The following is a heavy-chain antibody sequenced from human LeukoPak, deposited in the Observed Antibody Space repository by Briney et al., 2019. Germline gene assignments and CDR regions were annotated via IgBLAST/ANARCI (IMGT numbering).Heavy chain of an antibody. CDR1: GFTFSYYY. J-gene: IGHJ5*02. D-gene: IGHD4-17*01. CDR3: ARAVNGDWGNWFDP. CDR2: ISSSSYT. Sequence: GGSLRLSCAASGFTFSYYYMSWIRQAPGKGLEWVSYISSSSYTNYADSVKGRFTISRDNAKNSLYLQMNSLRAEDTAVYYCARAVNGDWGNWFDPWGHGPLVTVSS. V-gene: IGHV3-11*06.